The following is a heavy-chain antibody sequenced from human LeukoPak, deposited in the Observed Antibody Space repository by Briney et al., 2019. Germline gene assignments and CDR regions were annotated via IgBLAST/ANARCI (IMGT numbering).Heavy chain of an antibody. CDR1: GCIFNNYW. CDR2: INRDGSST. D-gene: IGHD1-26*01. V-gene: IGHV3-74*01. Sequence: GVSLRLSCAGSGCIFNNYWMHWVRRAPGKGPVWVSGINRDGSSTSYADSVKGRFTIFRDNAKNTLYLQMNSLRAEDTAIYYCARYRELDYWGQGTLITVSS. J-gene: IGHJ4*02. CDR3: ARYRELDY.